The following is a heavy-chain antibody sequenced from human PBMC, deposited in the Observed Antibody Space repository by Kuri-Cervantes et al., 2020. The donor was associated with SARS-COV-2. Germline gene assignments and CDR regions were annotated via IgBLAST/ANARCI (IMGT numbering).Heavy chain of an antibody. D-gene: IGHD6-6*01. Sequence: LSLTCAASGFTFSSYAMHWVRQAPGKGLEWVAVISYDGSNKCYADSVKGRFTISRDNSKNTLYLQMNSLRAEDTAVYYCARGRAARYFDYWGQGTLVTVSS. CDR1: GFTFSSYA. CDR2: ISYDGSNK. V-gene: IGHV3-30-3*01. J-gene: IGHJ4*02. CDR3: ARGRAARYFDY.